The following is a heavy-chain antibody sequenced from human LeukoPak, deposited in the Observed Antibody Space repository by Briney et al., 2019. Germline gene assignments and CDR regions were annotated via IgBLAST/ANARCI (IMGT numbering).Heavy chain of an antibody. V-gene: IGHV4-59*11. CDR3: ARDPTTVTKGLDI. CDR2: ISYIGST. CDR1: GGSISSHY. D-gene: IGHD4-17*01. J-gene: IGHJ3*02. Sequence: PSETLSLTCTVSGGSISSHYCSWIRQPPGKGLEWIGYISYIGSTNYNPSLKSRVTISVDTSKNQFSLKLSSVTAADAAVYFCARDPTTVTKGLDIWGQGTMVTVSS.